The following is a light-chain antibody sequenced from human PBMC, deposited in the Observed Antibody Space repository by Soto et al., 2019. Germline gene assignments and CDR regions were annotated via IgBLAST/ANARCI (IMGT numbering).Light chain of an antibody. J-gene: IGKJ1*01. CDR2: AAS. CDR3: LQQNSYPWT. CDR1: QRIDSY. Sequence: DIQMTQSPSSLSASIGDRVTITCRASQRIDSYLSWYQHKPGKAPKLLIYAASTLQSGVPSRFSGSGSGTEFTLTISSLQPEDFATYYCLQQNSYPWTFGQGTKVEIK. V-gene: IGKV1-17*01.